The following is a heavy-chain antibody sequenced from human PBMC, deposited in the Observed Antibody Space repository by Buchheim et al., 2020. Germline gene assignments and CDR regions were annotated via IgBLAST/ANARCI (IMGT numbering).Heavy chain of an antibody. J-gene: IGHJ4*02. CDR3: ARERRGVDTAMVTPYYFDY. D-gene: IGHD5-18*01. Sequence: QVQLQESGPGLVKPSETLSLTCTVSGGSISSYYWSWIRQPPGKGLEWIGYIYYSGSTNYNPSLKSRVTISVDTSKNKFSLKLSSVTAADTAVYYCARERRGVDTAMVTPYYFDYWGQGTL. CDR2: IYYSGST. V-gene: IGHV4-59*01. CDR1: GGSISSYY.